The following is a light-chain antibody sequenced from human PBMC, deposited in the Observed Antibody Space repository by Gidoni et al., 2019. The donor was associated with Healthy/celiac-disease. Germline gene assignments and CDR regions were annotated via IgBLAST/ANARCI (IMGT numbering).Light chain of an antibody. CDR3: QQSYSTLGFT. CDR2: AAS. CDR1: QSISSY. J-gene: IGKJ4*01. Sequence: DIQMTQSPSSLSASVGDRVTMTCRASQSISSYLNWYQQKPGQAPKLLIYAASSLQSGVPSRFSGSGSGTDFTLTISSMQPEDFATYYCQQSYSTLGFTFGPGTKVEIK. V-gene: IGKV1-39*01.